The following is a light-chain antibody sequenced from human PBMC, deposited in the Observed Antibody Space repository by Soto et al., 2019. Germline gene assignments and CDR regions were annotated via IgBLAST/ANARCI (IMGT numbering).Light chain of an antibody. J-gene: IGKJ3*01. CDR1: QSVSSSY. Sequence: EIVLTQSPGTLSLSPGERATLSCRASQSVSSSYLAWYQQKPGQTPRLLFYGASSRATGIPDRFSGSGSGTDFTLTISRLEPEEFAVYYCHQYGSSPFTFGPGTKVDIK. CDR3: HQYGSSPFT. V-gene: IGKV3-20*01. CDR2: GAS.